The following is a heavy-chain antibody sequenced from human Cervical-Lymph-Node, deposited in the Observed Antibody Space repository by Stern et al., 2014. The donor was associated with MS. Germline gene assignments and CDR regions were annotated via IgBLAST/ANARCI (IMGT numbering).Heavy chain of an antibody. J-gene: IGHJ6*02. Sequence: QDQLVESGGGLVKPGGSLRLSCAASGFTFSDLYMSWIRQAPGKGLEYVSFISSRGTIIFYADSVKGRFTGSRDNTKNSLFLQMNSLRAEDTAVYYCARHQEYQLVGGNFSYGMDVWGQGTTVTVS. V-gene: IGHV3-11*01. CDR2: ISSRGTII. CDR3: ARHQEYQLVGGNFSYGMDV. D-gene: IGHD2-2*01. CDR1: GFTFSDLY.